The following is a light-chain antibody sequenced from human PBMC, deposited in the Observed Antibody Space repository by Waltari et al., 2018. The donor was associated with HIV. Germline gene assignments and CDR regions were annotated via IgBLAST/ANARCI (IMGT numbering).Light chain of an antibody. V-gene: IGKV3D-15*01. CDR2: GAS. CDR1: QNIGAN. J-gene: IGKJ1*01. CDR3: QQYLDWPPWT. Sequence: EIVMTQSPATLSVSPGQSVTLSCRASQNIGANLAWYQQRPGQPPRLLIHGASSRDPGIPARFTGRGTGTDFTLQISNLQSDDSGVYYCQQYLDWPPWTFGQGTKV.